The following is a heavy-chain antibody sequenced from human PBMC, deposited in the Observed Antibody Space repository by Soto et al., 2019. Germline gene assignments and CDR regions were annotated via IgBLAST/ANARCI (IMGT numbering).Heavy chain of an antibody. CDR2: ISSNGGST. CDR1: GFTFSSYA. CDR3: ARADSGYDFRPPGY. J-gene: IGHJ4*02. D-gene: IGHD5-12*01. Sequence: GGSLRLSCAASGFTFSSYAMHWVRQAPGKGLEYVSAISSNGGSTYYANSVKGRFTISRDNSKNTLYLQMGSLGAEDMAGYYCARADSGYDFRPPGYWGQGTLVTVSS. V-gene: IGHV3-64*01.